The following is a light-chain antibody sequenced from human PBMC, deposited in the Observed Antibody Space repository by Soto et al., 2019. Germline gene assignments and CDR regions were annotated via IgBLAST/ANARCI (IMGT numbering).Light chain of an antibody. J-gene: IGLJ3*02. Sequence: QSALTQPPSASGSPGQSVTISCTGTSSDVGGYKYVSWYQQHPGKAPKLIIFEVNSRPSGVPDRFSGSKSGNTASLTVSGLQAEDESHYYCSSYAGSNTWVFGGGTKLTVL. CDR2: EVN. CDR1: SSDVGGYKY. CDR3: SSYAGSNTWV. V-gene: IGLV2-8*01.